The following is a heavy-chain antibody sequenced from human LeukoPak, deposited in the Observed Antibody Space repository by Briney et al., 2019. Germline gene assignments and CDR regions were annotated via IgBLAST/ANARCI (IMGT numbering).Heavy chain of an antibody. CDR3: ARDGGYYDSFFDY. V-gene: IGHV3-21*01. CDR2: ISSSSSYI. J-gene: IGHJ4*02. D-gene: IGHD1-26*01. CDR1: GFTFSSYS. Sequence: GGSLRLSCAASGFTFSSYSMNWVRQAPGKGLEWVSSISSSSSYIYYADSVKGRFTISRDNVKNSLYLQMNSLRAEDTAVYYCARDGGYYDSFFDYWGQGTLVTVSS.